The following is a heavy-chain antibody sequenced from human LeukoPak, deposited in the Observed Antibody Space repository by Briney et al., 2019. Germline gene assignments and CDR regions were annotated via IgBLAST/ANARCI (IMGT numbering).Heavy chain of an antibody. J-gene: IGHJ6*04. CDR2: TNWNGGST. CDR3: AELGITMIGGV. Sequence: GGSLRLSCAASGFTFDGYGMSWVRQAPGKGLEWVSATNWNGGSTHYADSVKGRFTISRDNAKNTLYLQMNSLRAEDTAVYYCAELGITMIGGVWGKGTTVTISS. D-gene: IGHD3-10*02. CDR1: GFTFDGYG. V-gene: IGHV3-20*04.